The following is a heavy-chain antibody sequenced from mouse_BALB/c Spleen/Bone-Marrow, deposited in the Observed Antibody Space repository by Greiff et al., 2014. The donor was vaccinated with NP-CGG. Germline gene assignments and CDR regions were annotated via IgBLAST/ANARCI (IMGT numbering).Heavy chain of an antibody. CDR2: INSGIGDI. CDR3: ARVTRDY. Sequence: QVQLKESGDELVKPWNSVKVSCKASGFALTNYLIEWVKQRPGQGLEWIGRINSGIGDIIYNAKFKCKATLTADKSSTTSYMQLNSLTSNDSAVYFCARVTRDYWGQGTTLTVSS. V-gene: IGHV1-54*01. J-gene: IGHJ2*01. CDR1: GFALTNYL.